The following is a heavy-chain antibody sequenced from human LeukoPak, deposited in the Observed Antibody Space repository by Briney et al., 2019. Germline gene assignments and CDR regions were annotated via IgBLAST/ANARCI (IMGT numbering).Heavy chain of an antibody. Sequence: ASVKVSCKASGYTFTSYYMHWVRRAPGQGLEWMGIINPSGGSTNYAQKLQGRVTMTTDTSTSTAYMELRSLRSDDTAVYYCARDLGQYYDILTGYYMEAYYFDYWGQGTLVTVSS. D-gene: IGHD3-9*01. CDR3: ARDLGQYYDILTGYYMEAYYFDY. CDR1: GYTFTSYY. CDR2: INPSGGST. V-gene: IGHV1-46*01. J-gene: IGHJ4*02.